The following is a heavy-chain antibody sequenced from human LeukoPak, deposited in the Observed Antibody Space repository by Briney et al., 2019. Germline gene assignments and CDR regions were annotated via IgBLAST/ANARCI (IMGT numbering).Heavy chain of an antibody. V-gene: IGHV4-59*01. CDR1: GDSINRYC. D-gene: IGHD3-10*02. CDR2: IYDTGST. J-gene: IGHJ4*02. CDR3: ARSLFGDYSPYYFAY. Sequence: SETLSLTCSVSGDSINRYCWSWIRQPPGKGLEWIGYIYDTGSTNYNPSLKSRVTTSADTSKNQFYLRLSSVTAADSAVYYCARSLFGDYSPYYFAYWGQGSLVTVSS.